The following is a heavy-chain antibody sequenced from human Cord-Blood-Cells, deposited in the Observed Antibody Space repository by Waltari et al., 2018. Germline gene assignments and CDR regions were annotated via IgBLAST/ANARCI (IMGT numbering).Heavy chain of an antibody. CDR2: INHSGNP. Sequence: QVQLQQWGAGLLKPSETLSLTCAVYGGSFSGYYWSWIRQPPGKGLEWIGEINHSGNPNYSPSLKSRVTISVDTSKNQFSLKLSSVTAADTAVYYCASGVVVVPAATSRSWYFDLWGRGTLVTVSS. CDR1: GGSFSGYY. J-gene: IGHJ2*01. V-gene: IGHV4-34*01. D-gene: IGHD2-2*01. CDR3: ASGVVVVPAATSRSWYFDL.